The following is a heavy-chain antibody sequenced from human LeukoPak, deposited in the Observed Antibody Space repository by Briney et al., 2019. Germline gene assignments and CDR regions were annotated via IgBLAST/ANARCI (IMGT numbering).Heavy chain of an antibody. CDR3: ARVRFYDTTGYSTSYYLDY. Sequence: SETLSLTCAVSGGPIIGSYWSWIRQPPGKGLEWIGYTHYSGTGNYNPSLKSRVTISIDTSKNRFSLRLTSVAAADTAVYYCARVRFYDTTGYSTSYYLDYWGQGALVTVSS. V-gene: IGHV4-59*01. J-gene: IGHJ4*02. CDR1: GGPIIGSY. CDR2: THYSGTG. D-gene: IGHD3-22*01.